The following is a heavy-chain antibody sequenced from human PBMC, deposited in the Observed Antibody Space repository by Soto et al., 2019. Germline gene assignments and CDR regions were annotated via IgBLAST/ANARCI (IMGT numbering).Heavy chain of an antibody. V-gene: IGHV3-53*01. Sequence: PGGSLRLSCAASWFSVSDKYMSWVRQAPGKGLEWVSIIYSGVSTYYADSVKGRLTISRDNSKNTVYLQMNSLRREDTAVYYGMDLWGQGTMVTVSS. CDR1: WFSVSDKY. CDR2: IYSGVST. J-gene: IGHJ6*02. CDR3: MDL.